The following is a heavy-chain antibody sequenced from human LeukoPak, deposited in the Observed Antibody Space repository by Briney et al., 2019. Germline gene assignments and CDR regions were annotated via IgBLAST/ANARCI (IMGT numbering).Heavy chain of an antibody. D-gene: IGHD3-3*01. V-gene: IGHV3-23*01. CDR2: ISGSGGST. J-gene: IGHJ5*02. CDR1: GFTFSSYA. Sequence: GGSLRLSCAASGFTFSSYAMSWVRQAPGKGLEWVSAISGSGGSTYYADSVKGRFTISRDNSKNTLYLQMNSLRAEDTVVYYCAKDGPYYDFWSGDNWFDPWGQGTLVTVSS. CDR3: AKDGPYYDFWSGDNWFDP.